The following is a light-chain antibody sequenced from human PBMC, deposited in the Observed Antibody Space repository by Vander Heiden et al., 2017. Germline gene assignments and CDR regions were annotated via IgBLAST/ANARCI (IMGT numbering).Light chain of an antibody. Sequence: DIQMTQSPSSLSASVGDRVTITCRASQSISGHLNWYQQKPGKPPNLLIYAASSLQIGVPSRFSGSGSGTDFTLTISSLKPEDFATYYCHQSFSTTRTFGQGTKVEVK. CDR1: QSISGH. J-gene: IGKJ1*01. CDR2: AAS. CDR3: HQSFSTTRT. V-gene: IGKV1-39*01.